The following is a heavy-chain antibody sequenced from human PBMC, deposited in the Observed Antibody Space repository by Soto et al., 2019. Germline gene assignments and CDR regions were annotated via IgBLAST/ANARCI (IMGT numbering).Heavy chain of an antibody. CDR2: INPSGSRT. V-gene: IGHV3-23*05. CDR1: GFTFSTSG. Sequence: EVQLLESGGGLVQPGGSLRLSCAASGFTFSTSGMTWVRLAPGRGLDYVSAINPSGSRTYYADSVKGRFTISRDNSNNTLYLQMNSLRAEDTAIYYCAKTPRGGDYGDWYFDLWGRGTLVTVSS. D-gene: IGHD4-17*01. J-gene: IGHJ2*01. CDR3: AKTPRGGDYGDWYFDL.